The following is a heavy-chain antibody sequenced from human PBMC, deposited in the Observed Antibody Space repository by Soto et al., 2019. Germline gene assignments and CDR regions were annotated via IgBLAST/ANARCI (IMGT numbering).Heavy chain of an antibody. V-gene: IGHV1-46*01. CDR3: AREWGVNSGHSFWAY. D-gene: IGHD3-10*01. Sequence: GASVKVSCKASGYIFTSYNMYWVRQAPGQGLEWMGIINPSDGSTTYAQKFQGKVTMATDTSASTVHMELSSLRSEDTAVYYCAREWGVNSGHSFWAYWGQGTQVTVSS. J-gene: IGHJ4*02. CDR2: INPSDGST. CDR1: GYIFTSYN.